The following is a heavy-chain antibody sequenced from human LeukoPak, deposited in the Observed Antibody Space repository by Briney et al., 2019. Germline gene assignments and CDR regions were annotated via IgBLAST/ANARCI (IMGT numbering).Heavy chain of an antibody. CDR1: GGSITSSY. J-gene: IGHJ5*02. V-gene: IGHV4-59*07. CDR2: IHYTGST. CDR3: ARGRYSAGDNWFDP. Sequence: TSDTLSLTCSVSGGSITSSYWSWIRQSPGKGLEWIGYIHYTGSTNYNPSLKSRVTMLIDTSKNQFSLKLSSVTAADTAVYYCARGRYSAGDNWFDPWGQGTLVTVSS. D-gene: IGHD3-9*01.